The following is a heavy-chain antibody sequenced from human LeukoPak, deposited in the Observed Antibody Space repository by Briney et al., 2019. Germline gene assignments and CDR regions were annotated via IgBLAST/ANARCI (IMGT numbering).Heavy chain of an antibody. Sequence: TGGSLSLSCAASGFTFSSYEMNGVRQAPGKGLEWVSKISSSGSAIYYADSVKGRFTISRDNAKSTLYLQMNSLRAEDTAVYYCARGGSLGYWGQGTLVTVSS. CDR1: GFTFSSYE. J-gene: IGHJ4*02. D-gene: IGHD6-19*01. CDR3: ARGGSLGY. CDR2: ISSSGSAI. V-gene: IGHV3-48*03.